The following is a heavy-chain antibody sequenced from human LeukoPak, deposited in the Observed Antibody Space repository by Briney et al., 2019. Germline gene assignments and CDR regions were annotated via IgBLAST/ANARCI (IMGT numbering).Heavy chain of an antibody. CDR3: ARESLGATRDY. CDR1: GFTFSSYE. D-gene: IGHD1-26*01. V-gene: IGHV3-48*03. J-gene: IGHJ4*02. CDR2: ISSSGSTI. Sequence: PGGSLRLSCAASGFTFSSYEMNWVRQAPGKGLEWVSYISSSGSTIYYADSVKGRFTISRDNAKNSLYLQMDSLRAEDTAVYYCARESLGATRDYWGQGTLVTVSS.